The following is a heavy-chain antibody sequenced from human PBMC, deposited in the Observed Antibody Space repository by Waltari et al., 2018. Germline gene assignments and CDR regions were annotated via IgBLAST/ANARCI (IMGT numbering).Heavy chain of an antibody. J-gene: IGHJ2*01. CDR1: GYTFTGYY. CDR3: ATDIKKGYFDL. CDR2: VDPEDGET. V-gene: IGHV1-69-2*01. Sequence: VQLVQSGAEVKKPGASVKVSCKASGYTFTGYYMHWVQQAPGKGLEWMGRVDPEDGETIYAEKFQGRVTITADTSTDTAYMELSSLRSEDTAMYYCATDIKKGYFDLWGRGTLVTVSS.